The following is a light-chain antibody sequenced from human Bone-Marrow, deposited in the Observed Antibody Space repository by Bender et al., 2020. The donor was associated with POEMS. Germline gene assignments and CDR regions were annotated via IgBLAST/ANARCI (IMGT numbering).Light chain of an antibody. CDR3: VAWDDTLNGWV. V-gene: IGLV2-11*01. J-gene: IGLJ2*01. Sequence: QSALTQPPSVSGSPGQSITISCTGTSSDVGGYNYVSWYQQHPGKAPKLIIYNSDQRPSGVPDRFSGSMSGTSASLAISGLHSEDEADYYCVAWDDTLNGWVFGGGTKLTVL. CDR2: NSD. CDR1: SSDVGGYNY.